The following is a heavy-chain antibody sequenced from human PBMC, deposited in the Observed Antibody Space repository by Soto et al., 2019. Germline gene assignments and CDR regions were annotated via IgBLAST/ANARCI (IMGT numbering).Heavy chain of an antibody. CDR2: INHSGST. CDR3: ARGSPGTMVRGVIVRNWFDP. CDR1: GGSFSGYY. Sequence: SETLSLTCAVYGGSFSGYYWSWIRQPPGKGLECIGEINHSGSTNYNPSLKSRVTISVDTSKNQFSLKLSSVTAADTAVYYCARGSPGTMVRGVIVRNWFDPWGQGTLVTVSS. V-gene: IGHV4-34*01. D-gene: IGHD3-10*01. J-gene: IGHJ5*02.